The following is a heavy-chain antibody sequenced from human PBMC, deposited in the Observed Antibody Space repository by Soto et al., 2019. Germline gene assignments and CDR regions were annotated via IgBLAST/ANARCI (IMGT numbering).Heavy chain of an antibody. CDR2: IKQDGSEK. D-gene: IGHD1-1*01. Sequence: PGGSLRLSCAASGFTFSSYWMSWVRQAPGKGLERVTNIKQDGSEKYYVDTVKGRFTISRDNAKNSLYLQMNSLRAEDTAVYYCARVPGTHMYYYYYYMDVWGKGTTVTVSS. CDR1: GFTFSSYW. J-gene: IGHJ6*03. CDR3: ARVPGTHMYYYYYYMDV. V-gene: IGHV3-7*01.